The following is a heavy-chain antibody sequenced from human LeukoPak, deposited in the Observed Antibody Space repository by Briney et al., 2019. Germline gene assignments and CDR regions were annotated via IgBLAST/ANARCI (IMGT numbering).Heavy chain of an antibody. CDR1: GYTLTELS. D-gene: IGHD1-26*01. CDR3: ATDRGSGSYDFDY. CDR2: FDPEDGET. J-gene: IGHJ4*02. V-gene: IGHV1-24*01. Sequence: ASVKVSCKVSGYTLTELSMHWVRQAPGKGLEWMGGFDPEDGETIYAQKFQGRVTMTEDRSTDTAYMELCSLRYEDTAVYYCATDRGSGSYDFDYWGQGTLVTVSS.